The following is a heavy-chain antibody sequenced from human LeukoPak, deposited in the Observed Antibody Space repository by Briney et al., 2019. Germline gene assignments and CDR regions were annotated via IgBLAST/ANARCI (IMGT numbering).Heavy chain of an antibody. CDR1: GGSISSGGYY. D-gene: IGHD3-22*01. Sequence: PSETLSLTCTVSGGSISSGGYYWSWIRQHPGKGLEWIGYIYYSGSTYYNPSLKSRVTISVDTSKNQFSLKLSSVTAADTAVYYCASVPHYYDSGGAPPTEYFQHWGQGTLVTVSS. CDR2: IYYSGST. CDR3: ASVPHYYDSGGAPPTEYFQH. J-gene: IGHJ1*01. V-gene: IGHV4-31*03.